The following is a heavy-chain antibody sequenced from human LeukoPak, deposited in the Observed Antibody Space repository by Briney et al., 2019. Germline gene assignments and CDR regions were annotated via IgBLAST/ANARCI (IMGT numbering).Heavy chain of an antibody. CDR2: IYYTGST. V-gene: IGHV4-59*12. J-gene: IGHJ4*02. CDR1: GGSISSYY. Sequence: PETLSLTCTVSGGSISSYYWSWIRQPPGKGLEWIGYIYYTGSTNYNPSLKSRVTISVDTSKNQFSLKLSSVTAADTAVYYCARGRNYYASSGYDFDYWGQGTLVTVSS. D-gene: IGHD3-22*01. CDR3: ARGRNYYASSGYDFDY.